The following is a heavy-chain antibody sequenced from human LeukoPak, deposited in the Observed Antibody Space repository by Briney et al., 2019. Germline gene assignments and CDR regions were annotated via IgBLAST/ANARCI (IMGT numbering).Heavy chain of an antibody. J-gene: IGHJ4*02. CDR1: GFTVSSNY. D-gene: IGHD3-22*01. CDR2: IYSGGST. V-gene: IGHV3-53*01. Sequence: GGSLRLSCAASGFTVSSNYMSWVRQAPGKGLEWVSVIYSGGSTYYADSVKGRLTISRDNSKNTLYLQMNSLRAEDTAVYYCAGGQGYYDSSGYYEDYWGQGTLVTVSS. CDR3: AGGQGYYDSSGYYEDY.